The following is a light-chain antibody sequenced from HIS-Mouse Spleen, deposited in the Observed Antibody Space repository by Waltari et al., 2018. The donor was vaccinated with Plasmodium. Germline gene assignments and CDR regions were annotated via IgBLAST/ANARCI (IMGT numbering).Light chain of an antibody. V-gene: IGLV3-10*01. CDR2: EDS. CDR3: YSTDSSGNHRV. Sequence: YELTQPPSVSVSPGQTARITCTGDAFPTKFAYWYQQKSGQAPVLVIYEDSKRPSGIPERFSGSSSGTMATLTISGAQVEDEAYYYCYSTDSSGNHRVFGGGTKLTVL. CDR1: AFPTKF. J-gene: IGLJ3*02.